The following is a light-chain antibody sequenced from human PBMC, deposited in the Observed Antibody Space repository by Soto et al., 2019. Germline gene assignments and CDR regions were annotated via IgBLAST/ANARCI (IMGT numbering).Light chain of an antibody. CDR2: GAF. CDR1: QSVSSN. Sequence: EILMTQSPVTLSVSPGETATVSCRASQSVSSNLAWYQQKSGQAPSLLIYGAFTRSTGIPARFIGTGSGTELTLTIISLQSEYFALYYCQQYNEWPLTFGQGNKVQI. J-gene: IGKJ1*01. CDR3: QQYNEWPLT. V-gene: IGKV3-15*01.